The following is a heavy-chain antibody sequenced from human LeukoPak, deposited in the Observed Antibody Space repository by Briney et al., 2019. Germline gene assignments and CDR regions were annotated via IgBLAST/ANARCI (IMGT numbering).Heavy chain of an antibody. Sequence: GGSLRLSCAASGFTFSSYAMSWVRQAPGMGLEWVSAISGSGGSTYYADSVKGRFTISRDTSKNTLYLQMNNLRAEDTAVYYCAKGLYSGTYYFFDYWGQGTLVTVSS. D-gene: IGHD1-26*01. V-gene: IGHV3-23*01. CDR2: ISGSGGST. CDR1: GFTFSSYA. J-gene: IGHJ4*02. CDR3: AKGLYSGTYYFFDY.